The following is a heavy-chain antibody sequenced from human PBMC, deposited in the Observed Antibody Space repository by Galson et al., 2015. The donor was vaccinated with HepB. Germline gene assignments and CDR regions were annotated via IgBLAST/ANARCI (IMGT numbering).Heavy chain of an antibody. D-gene: IGHD4-23*01. Sequence: SETLSLTCTVSGGSINNYYWSWIRQPAGKGLEWIGRIYSSGNTNYNPSLKSRVTMSVDTSKNQFSLKLSSVTAADTAVYYCARDSPLVMLPAFDIWGQGTMVTVSS. CDR3: ARDSPLVMLPAFDI. J-gene: IGHJ3*02. CDR2: IYSSGNT. CDR1: GGSINNYY. V-gene: IGHV4-4*07.